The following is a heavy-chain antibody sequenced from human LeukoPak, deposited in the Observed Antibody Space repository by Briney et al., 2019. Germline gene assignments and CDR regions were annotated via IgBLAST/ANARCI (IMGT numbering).Heavy chain of an antibody. V-gene: IGHV4-39*07. CDR2: IYYSGST. CDR3: ARRTGYLNYYYYYYMDV. CDR1: GGSISSSSYH. Sequence: PSETLSLTCTVSGGSISSSSYHWGWIRQPPGKGLEWIGSIYYSGSTYYNPSLKSRVTISVDTSKNQFSLKLSSVTAADSAVYYCARRTGYLNYYYYYYMDVWGNGTTVTVSS. D-gene: IGHD3/OR15-3a*01. J-gene: IGHJ6*03.